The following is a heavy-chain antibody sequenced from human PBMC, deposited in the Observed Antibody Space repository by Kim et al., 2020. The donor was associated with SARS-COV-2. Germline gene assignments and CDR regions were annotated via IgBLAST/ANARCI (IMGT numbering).Heavy chain of an antibody. V-gene: IGHV3-30*04. CDR2: ISPEGGSK. J-gene: IGHJ6*02. CDR1: GFTFSNYV. D-gene: IGHD6-19*01. CDR3: ARVWGSGWYPRDGMDV. Sequence: GGSLSLSCVASGFTFSNYVMHWVRQAPGKGLEWVAAISPEGGSKYSADSVKGRFTTSRDNSKNTMYLQMNRLRGEDTAMYYCARVWGSGWYPRDGMDVWGQGTTVTVSS.